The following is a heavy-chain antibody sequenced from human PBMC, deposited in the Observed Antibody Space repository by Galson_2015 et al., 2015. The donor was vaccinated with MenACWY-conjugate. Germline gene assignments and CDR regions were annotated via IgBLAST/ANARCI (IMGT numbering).Heavy chain of an antibody. CDR2: ISASNGAT. J-gene: IGHJ5*02. CDR3: ARGLSLWSGYQDWFDT. Sequence: SVKVSCKASGDTFTNYGITWVRQAPGQGLEWMGWISASNGATDYAQKFQGRVSMTTDTSTSTAYMELRSLRSDDTAVYYCARGLSLWSGYQDWFDTWGQGTLVTVSS. V-gene: IGHV1-18*01. CDR1: GDTFTNYG. D-gene: IGHD3-3*01.